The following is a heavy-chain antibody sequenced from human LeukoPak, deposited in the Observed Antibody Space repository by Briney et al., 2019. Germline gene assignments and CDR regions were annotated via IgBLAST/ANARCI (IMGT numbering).Heavy chain of an antibody. CDR3: ARGINSGYDAMDV. D-gene: IGHD5-12*01. Sequence: SETLSLTCAVYGGSFSGYYWSWLRQPPGKGLEWIGYIYYSGSTNYNPSLKSRVTISVDTSKNQFSLKLSSVTAADTAVYYCARGINSGYDAMDVWGKGTTVTVSS. CDR2: IYYSGST. V-gene: IGHV4-59*01. J-gene: IGHJ6*03. CDR1: GGSFSGYY.